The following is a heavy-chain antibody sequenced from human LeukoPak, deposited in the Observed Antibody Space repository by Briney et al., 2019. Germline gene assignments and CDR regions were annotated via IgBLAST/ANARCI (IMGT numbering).Heavy chain of an antibody. J-gene: IGHJ4*02. V-gene: IGHV3-11*04. Sequence: GGSLRLSCAASGFTFSDYYMSWLRQAPGKGLEWVSYISSSGSTIYYADSVKGRFTISRDNAKNSLYLQMNSLRAEDTAVYYCARDLFAHNLGYGGYGYWGQGTLVTVSS. CDR2: ISSSGSTI. CDR1: GFTFSDYY. CDR3: ARDLFAHNLGYGGYGY. D-gene: IGHD4-17*01.